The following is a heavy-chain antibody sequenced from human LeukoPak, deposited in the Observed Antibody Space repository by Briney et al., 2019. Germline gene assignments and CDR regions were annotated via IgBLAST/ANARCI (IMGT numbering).Heavy chain of an antibody. J-gene: IGHJ4*02. Sequence: PGGSLRLSCAASGFTFSDYYMSWIRQAPGKGLEWVSYISSSGSTIYYADSVKGRFTISRDNAKNSLYLQMNSLRAEDTAVYYCARGSYNWNDLLYFDYWGQGTLVTVSS. CDR2: ISSSGSTI. V-gene: IGHV3-11*04. CDR3: ARGSYNWNDLLYFDY. D-gene: IGHD1-20*01. CDR1: GFTFSDYY.